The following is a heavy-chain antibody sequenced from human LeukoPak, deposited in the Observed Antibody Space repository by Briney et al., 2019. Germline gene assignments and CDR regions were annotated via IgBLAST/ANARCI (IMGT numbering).Heavy chain of an antibody. D-gene: IGHD3-22*01. J-gene: IGHJ3*01. CDR2: IYPDDPDI. CDR1: GFRFANSW. Sequence: GESLKISCKGSGFRFANSWIGWVRQVPGKGLEWMGTIYPDDPDIRYSPSFQGQVTISGDKSFSTVYLQRSSLKASDTAMYFCAKKRSSGYYDSGGYAIDAFDVWGQGTMVTVSS. CDR3: AKKRSSGYYDSGGYAIDAFDV. V-gene: IGHV5-51*01.